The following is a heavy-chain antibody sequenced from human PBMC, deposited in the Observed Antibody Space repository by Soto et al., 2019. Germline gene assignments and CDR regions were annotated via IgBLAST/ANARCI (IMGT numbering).Heavy chain of an antibody. J-gene: IGHJ4*02. V-gene: IGHV3-30*18. Sequence: EQVVESGGGVAQPGRSLRLSCTVSGFIFNAYGMHWVRPAPGKGLEWVAVVSGDGNNKYYVDSVRGRFTISRDNSINTVYLQMNSLRDEDTAVYFCAKGCGRGFDLCDSWGQGTLVAVSS. CDR1: GFIFNAYG. CDR2: VSGDGNNK. D-gene: IGHD5-12*01. CDR3: AKGCGRGFDLCDS.